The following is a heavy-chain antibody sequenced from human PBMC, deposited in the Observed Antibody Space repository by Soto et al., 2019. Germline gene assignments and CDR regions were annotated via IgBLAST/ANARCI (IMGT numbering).Heavy chain of an antibody. J-gene: IGHJ6*03. V-gene: IGHV3-21*01. Sequence: GGSLRLSCAASGFTFSSYSMNWVRQAPGKGLEWVSSISSSSSYIYYADSVKGRFTISRDNAKNSLYLQMNSLRAEDTAVYYCARDKSSPKDIVVVVAATPEDYYYMDVWGKGTTVTVS. D-gene: IGHD2-15*01. CDR1: GFTFSSYS. CDR3: ARDKSSPKDIVVVVAATPEDYYYMDV. CDR2: ISSSSSYI.